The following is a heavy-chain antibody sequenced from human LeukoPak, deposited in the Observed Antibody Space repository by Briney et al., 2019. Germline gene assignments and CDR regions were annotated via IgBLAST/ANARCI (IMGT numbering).Heavy chain of an antibody. CDR3: AKDQVGVHYN. V-gene: IGHV3-23*01. D-gene: IGHD1-26*01. J-gene: IGHJ4*02. Sequence: HPGGSLRLSCAASGFTFNNYAMSWVRQAPGKGLEWVSAISGSGRDTYYADSMKGRFTISRDNSQNTLYLQMNSPRAEDTAVYYCAKDQVGVHYNWGQGTLVTVSS. CDR1: GFTFNNYA. CDR2: ISGSGRDT.